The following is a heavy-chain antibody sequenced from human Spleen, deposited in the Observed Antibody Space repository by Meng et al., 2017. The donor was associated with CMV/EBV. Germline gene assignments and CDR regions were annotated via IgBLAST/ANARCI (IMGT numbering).Heavy chain of an antibody. V-gene: IGHV3-74*01. Sequence: GESLKISCAASGFTFSSYWMHWVRQAPGKGLVWVSRINSDGSSTSYADSVKGRFTISRDNAKNTLYLQMNSLRAEDTAVYYCEREESTGTLYWGQGTLVTVSS. CDR3: EREESTGTLY. CDR1: GFTFSSYW. J-gene: IGHJ4*02. CDR2: INSDGSST. D-gene: IGHD3-10*01.